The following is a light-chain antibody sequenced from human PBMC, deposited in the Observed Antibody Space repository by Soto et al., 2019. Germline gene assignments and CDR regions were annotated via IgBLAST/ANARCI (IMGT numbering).Light chain of an antibody. Sequence: EIVLTQSPVTLVFSPGERATLSCRASQSVSSYLAWYQQKPGQAPRLLIYGASSRATGIPDRFSGSGSGTDFTLTISRLEPEDFAVYYCQQYGSSRTFGQGTKGDIK. J-gene: IGKJ1*01. CDR1: QSVSSY. CDR2: GAS. CDR3: QQYGSSRT. V-gene: IGKV3-20*01.